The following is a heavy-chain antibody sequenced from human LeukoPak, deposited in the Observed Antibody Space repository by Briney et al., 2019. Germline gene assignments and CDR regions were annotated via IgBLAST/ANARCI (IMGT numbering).Heavy chain of an antibody. Sequence: GGSLRLSCAASGFTFRNYAMDWVRQAPGKGLEWVAVIWSDGSNDRYADSVKGRFTISRDNSMNTLFLQMNSLRVEDTGVYYCASSGSYRFDYWGQGTLVTVSS. CDR1: GFTFRNYA. D-gene: IGHD1-26*01. CDR2: IWSDGSND. CDR3: ASSGSYRFDY. J-gene: IGHJ4*02. V-gene: IGHV3-33*01.